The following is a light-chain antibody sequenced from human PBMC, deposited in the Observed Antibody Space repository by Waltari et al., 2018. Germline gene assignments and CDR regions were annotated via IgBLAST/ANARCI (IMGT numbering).Light chain of an antibody. Sequence: SYVLTQPPSVSVAPGQTATVNCGGNNIGSKSVHWYQLKSGQAPELVIYLDSDRPSGIPERFSASNSGNTATLTISRVEAGDEADYYCQVWEGSGDHAVFGGGTKLTVL. CDR2: LDS. J-gene: IGLJ2*01. CDR1: NIGSKS. V-gene: IGLV3-21*01. CDR3: QVWEGSGDHAV.